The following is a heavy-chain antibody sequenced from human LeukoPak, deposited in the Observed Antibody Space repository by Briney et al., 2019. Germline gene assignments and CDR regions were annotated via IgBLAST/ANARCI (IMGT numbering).Heavy chain of an antibody. CDR2: SIPMFGTT. CDR1: RGTFRRCV. Sequence: SVKVSCKASRGTFRRCVFSWLRQAPGTGLEGMGGSIPMFGTTNYGEKFQGRVTMTTDESKSTAYMELSSVRSEDTAIYYCARDRGYCSGGACYVFDSWGQGTLVTVSS. D-gene: IGHD2-15*01. V-gene: IGHV1-69*05. J-gene: IGHJ4*02. CDR3: ARDRGYCSGGACYVFDS.